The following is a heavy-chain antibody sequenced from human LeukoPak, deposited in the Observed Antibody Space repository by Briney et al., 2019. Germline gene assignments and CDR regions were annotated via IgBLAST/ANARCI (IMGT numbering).Heavy chain of an antibody. V-gene: IGHV3-74*01. CDR1: GFTFSNYW. D-gene: IGHD1-26*01. J-gene: IGHJ3*02. CDR3: AKDIPPSVSGSYLDAFDI. Sequence: GGSLRLSCAASGFTFSNYWMHWVRQAPGKGLVWVSRLNAVGNSITYADSVRGRFTISRDNAKNTVHLQMNSLRAEDTAVYYCAKDIPPSVSGSYLDAFDIWGQGTMVTVSS. CDR2: LNAVGNSI.